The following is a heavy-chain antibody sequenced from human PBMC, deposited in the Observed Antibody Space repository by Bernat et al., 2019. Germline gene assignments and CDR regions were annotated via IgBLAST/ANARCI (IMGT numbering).Heavy chain of an antibody. J-gene: IGHJ4*02. D-gene: IGHD5-18*01. CDR3: TSRYGYNDY. CDR2: IKSKTDGGTT. Sequence: VQLVESGGGVVQPGRSLRLSYAASGFTFSSYAMHWVRQAPGKGLEWVGRIKSKTDGGTTDYAAPVKGRFTISRDDSKNTLYLQMNSLKTEDTAVYYCTSRYGYNDYWGQGTLVTVSS. V-gene: IGHV3-15*07. CDR1: GFTFSSYA.